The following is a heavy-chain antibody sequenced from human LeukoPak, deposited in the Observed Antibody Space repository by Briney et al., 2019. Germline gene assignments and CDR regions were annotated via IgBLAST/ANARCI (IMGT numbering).Heavy chain of an antibody. CDR2: VYYNGIT. J-gene: IGHJ4*02. Sequence: SETLSLTCTVSGGSISSYYWSWIRQPPGKGLEWIGYVYYNGITNYNPSLKSRVTISVDASQNQFSLKLSSVTAADTAVYYCARDQSGYYRYWGQGTLVTVSS. CDR3: ARDQSGYYRY. CDR1: GGSISSYY. D-gene: IGHD3-22*01. V-gene: IGHV4-59*01.